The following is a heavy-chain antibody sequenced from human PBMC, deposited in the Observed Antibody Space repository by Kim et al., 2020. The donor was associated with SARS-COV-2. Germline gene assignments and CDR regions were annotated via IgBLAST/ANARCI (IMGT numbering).Heavy chain of an antibody. CDR2: IYHSGST. Sequence: SETLSLTCAVSGGSISSSNWWSWVRQPPGKGLEWIGEIYHSGSTNYNPSLKSRVTISVDKSKNQFSLKLSSVTAADTAVYYCARDLTAAARQNWFDPWGQGTLVTVSS. V-gene: IGHV4-4*02. CDR3: ARDLTAAARQNWFDP. J-gene: IGHJ5*02. CDR1: GGSISSSNW. D-gene: IGHD6-13*01.